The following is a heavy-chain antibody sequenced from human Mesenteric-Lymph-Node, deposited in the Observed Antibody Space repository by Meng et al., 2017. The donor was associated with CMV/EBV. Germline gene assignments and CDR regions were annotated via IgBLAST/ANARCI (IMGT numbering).Heavy chain of an antibody. CDR2: ISSSGSTI. J-gene: IGHJ6*02. Sequence: GESLKISCAASGFTFSSYEMNWVRQAPGKGLEWVSYISSSGSTIYYADSVKGRFTISRDNAKNSLYLQMNSLRAEDTAVYYCARRRVAAADYYYYYPMDVWGQGTTVTVSS. CDR1: GFTFSSYE. V-gene: IGHV3-48*03. D-gene: IGHD6-13*01. CDR3: ARRRVAAADYYYYYPMDV.